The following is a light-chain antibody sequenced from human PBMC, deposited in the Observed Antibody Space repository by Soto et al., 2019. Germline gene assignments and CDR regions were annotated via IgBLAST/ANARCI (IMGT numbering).Light chain of an antibody. CDR2: DAS. CDR3: QQRSNWPPIFT. J-gene: IGKJ2*01. Sequence: EIVLTQSPATLSLSPGERATLSCRASQSVSNYLAWYQQKPGQAPRLLIYDASNRATGIPARFSGSGSGTDFTLTISSLEPEDFVVYYRQQRSNWPPIFTFGQGTKLEIK. CDR1: QSVSNY. V-gene: IGKV3-11*01.